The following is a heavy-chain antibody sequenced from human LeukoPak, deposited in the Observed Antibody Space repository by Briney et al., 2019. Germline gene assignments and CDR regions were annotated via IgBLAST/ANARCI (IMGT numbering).Heavy chain of an antibody. D-gene: IGHD3-3*01. CDR2: IYYSGST. V-gene: IGHV4-30-4*08. CDR3: ARSRFGVAKSGMDV. Sequence: PSQTLSLTCTVSGGSISSGDYHWSWIRQPPGKGLEWIGYIYYSGSTYYNPSLKSRVTISVDTSKNQFSLKLSSVTAADTAVYYCARSRFGVAKSGMDVWGKGTTVTVSS. J-gene: IGHJ6*04. CDR1: GGSISSGDYH.